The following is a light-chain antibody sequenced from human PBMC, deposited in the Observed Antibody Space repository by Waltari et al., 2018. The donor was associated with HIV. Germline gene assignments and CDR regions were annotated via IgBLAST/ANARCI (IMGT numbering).Light chain of an antibody. J-gene: IGLJ3*02. CDR1: SSNIGSNY. V-gene: IGLV1-47*01. CDR2: MNN. CDR3: AAWDASLSAWV. Sequence: QSVLTQPPSASGTPGQRVTISCSGSSSNIGSNYVYWYQQLPGTATKLPIYMNNQRPAAVPDRFSGSKSGTSASLAFSGLRSEDEADYYCAAWDASLSAWVFGGGTKLTVL.